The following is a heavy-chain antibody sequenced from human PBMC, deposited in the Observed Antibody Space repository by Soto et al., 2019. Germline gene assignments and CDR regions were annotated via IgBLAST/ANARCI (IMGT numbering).Heavy chain of an antibody. CDR1: GGSISSYY. CDR2: IYYSGST. Sequence: PSETLSLTCTVSGGSISSYYWSWIRQPPGKGLEWIGYIYYSGSTNYNPSLKSRVTISVDTPKNQFSLKLSSVTAADTAVYYCARADYDFWSGYPHYYGMDVWGQGTTVTVSS. J-gene: IGHJ6*02. D-gene: IGHD3-3*01. CDR3: ARADYDFWSGYPHYYGMDV. V-gene: IGHV4-59*01.